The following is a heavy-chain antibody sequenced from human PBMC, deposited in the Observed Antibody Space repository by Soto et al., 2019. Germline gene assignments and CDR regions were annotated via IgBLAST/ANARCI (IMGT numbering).Heavy chain of an antibody. CDR3: ANPVGYYAIRDF. D-gene: IGHD3-22*01. V-gene: IGHV4-4*02. Sequence: SETLSLTCAVSGGSISSSNWWSWVRQPPGKGLEGMGEIYHSGSTNYNPSHKSRVTISVDKSKNQFSLKLSSVTAADSALYYCANPVGYYAIRDFWGQGTLVPVSS. CDR1: GGSISSSNW. CDR2: IYHSGST. J-gene: IGHJ4*02.